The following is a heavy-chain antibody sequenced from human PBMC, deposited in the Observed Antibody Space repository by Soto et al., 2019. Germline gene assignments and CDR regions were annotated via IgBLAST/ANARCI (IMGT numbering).Heavy chain of an antibody. V-gene: IGHV4-31*03. J-gene: IGHJ4*02. CDR2: IYYSGST. Sequence: QVQLQESGPGLVKPSQTLSLTCTVSGGSISSGGYYWSWIRQHPGKGLEWIGYIYYSGSTYYNPSRKSRVTISVDTSKNQFSLKLSSVTAADTAVYYCARVSEVHGAWYYFDYWGQGTLVTVSS. CDR3: ARVSEVHGAWYYFDY. CDR1: GGSISSGGYY. D-gene: IGHD2-8*02.